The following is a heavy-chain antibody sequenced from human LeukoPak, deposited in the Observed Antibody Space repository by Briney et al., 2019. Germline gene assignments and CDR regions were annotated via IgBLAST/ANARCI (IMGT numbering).Heavy chain of an antibody. J-gene: IGHJ5*02. CDR3: ARDGYYDSSGYYGFDP. V-gene: IGHV3-53*01. Sequence: GGSLRLSCAASGFTVSSNYMSRVRQAPGKGLEWVSVIYSGGSTYYADSVKGRFTISRDNSKNTLYLQMNSLRAEDTAVYYCARDGYYDSSGYYGFDPWGQGTLVTVSS. CDR2: IYSGGST. CDR1: GFTVSSNY. D-gene: IGHD3-22*01.